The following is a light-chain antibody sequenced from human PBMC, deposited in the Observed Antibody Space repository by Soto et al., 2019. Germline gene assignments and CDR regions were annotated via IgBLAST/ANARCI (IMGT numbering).Light chain of an antibody. V-gene: IGLV2-14*03. CDR1: NSDVGSYNY. Sequence: QSVLTQPASVSGSPGQSITISCTGTNSDVGSYNYVSWYQHLPGKAPKLIIYDVSNRPSGVSNRFSGSKSGNTASLTIFGLQAEDEADYHCCSWTSSATYVFGTGTKVTVL. J-gene: IGLJ1*01. CDR3: CSWTSSATYV. CDR2: DVS.